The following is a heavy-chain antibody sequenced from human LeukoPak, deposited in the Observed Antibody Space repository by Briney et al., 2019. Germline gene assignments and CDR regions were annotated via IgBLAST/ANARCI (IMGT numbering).Heavy chain of an antibody. D-gene: IGHD3-9*01. CDR2: IYTSGST. J-gene: IGHJ4*02. Sequence: SETLSLTCAVYGGSFSGYYWSWIRQPAGKGLEWIGRIYTSGSTNYNPSLKSRVTMSVDTSKNQFSLKLSSVTAADTAVYYCARELYYDILTGYYSDYWGQGTLVTVSS. CDR3: ARELYYDILTGYYSDY. CDR1: GGSFSGYY. V-gene: IGHV4-4*07.